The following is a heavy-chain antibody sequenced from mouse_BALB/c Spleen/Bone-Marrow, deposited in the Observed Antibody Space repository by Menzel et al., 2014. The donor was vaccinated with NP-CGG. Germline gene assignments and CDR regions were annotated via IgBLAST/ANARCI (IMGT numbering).Heavy chain of an antibody. V-gene: IGHV1-15*01. CDR3: TRRGSSWCFDV. D-gene: IGHD1-1*01. CDR2: IDPETGGT. Sequence: VQLPQSGAELVRPGASVTLSCKASGYTFTDYEMHWVKQTPVHGLEWIGAIDPETGGTAYNQKFKGKATLTADKSSSTAYMELRSLTSEDSAVYYCTRRGSSWCFDVWGAGTTGTVSS. CDR1: GYTFTDYE. J-gene: IGHJ1*01.